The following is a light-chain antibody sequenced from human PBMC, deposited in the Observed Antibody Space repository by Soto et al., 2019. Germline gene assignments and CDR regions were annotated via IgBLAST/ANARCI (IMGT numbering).Light chain of an antibody. J-gene: IGKJ4*01. CDR3: EDYSSSSGLT. Sequence: DIQMTQSPSTLSASVEDRVTITCRASQSISSWLAWYQQKPGKAPKLLIYEASSVKSGVPSRFSGSGSATEFTLTISSLQPDDFATYCCEDYSSSSGLTFGGGTKVDIK. CDR1: QSISSW. CDR2: EAS. V-gene: IGKV1-5*03.